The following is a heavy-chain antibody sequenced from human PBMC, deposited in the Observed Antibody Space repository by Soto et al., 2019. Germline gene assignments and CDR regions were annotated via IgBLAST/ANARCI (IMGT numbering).Heavy chain of an antibody. V-gene: IGHV3-43*01. D-gene: IGHD5-12*01. Sequence: GGSLRLSCAASGFTFDDYTMHWVRQAPGKGLEWVSLISWDGGSTYYADSVKGRFTISRDNSKNSLYLQMNSLRTEDTALYYCAKNSDGYDSTGYYYYYGMDVWGQGTTVTVSS. CDR3: AKNSDGYDSTGYYYYYGMDV. CDR1: GFTFDDYT. CDR2: ISWDGGST. J-gene: IGHJ6*02.